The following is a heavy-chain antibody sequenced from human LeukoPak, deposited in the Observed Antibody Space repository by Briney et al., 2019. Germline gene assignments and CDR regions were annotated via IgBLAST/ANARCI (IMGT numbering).Heavy chain of an antibody. V-gene: IGHV4-34*01. CDR2: INHSGST. Sequence: SETLSLTCVVYGGSFSGYYWSWIRQPPGKGLEWIGEINHSGSTNYNPSLKSRVTISVDTPKNQFSLKLSSVTAADTAVYYCARHRMSPFDYWGQGTLVTVSS. CDR1: GGSFSGYY. D-gene: IGHD5/OR15-5a*01. CDR3: ARHRMSPFDY. J-gene: IGHJ4*02.